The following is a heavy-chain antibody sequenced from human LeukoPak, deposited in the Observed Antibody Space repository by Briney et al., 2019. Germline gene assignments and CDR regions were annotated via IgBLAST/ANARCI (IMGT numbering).Heavy chain of an antibody. CDR1: GYTFSAYS. Sequence: GASVKVSCKASGYTFSAYSLNWVRQAPGQGLEWMGWINTNTGNPTYAQGFAGRFVFSLDTSVSTGLLQISSLEPEDTAVYYCARKQVEPDRFFDYWGQGTLVTVSS. V-gene: IGHV7-4-1*02. D-gene: IGHD6-6*01. J-gene: IGHJ4*02. CDR2: INTNTGNP. CDR3: ARKQVEPDRFFDY.